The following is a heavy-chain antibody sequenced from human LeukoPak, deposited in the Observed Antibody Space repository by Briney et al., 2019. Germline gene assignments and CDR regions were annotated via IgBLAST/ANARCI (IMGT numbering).Heavy chain of an antibody. D-gene: IGHD2-21*02. V-gene: IGHV4-31*03. CDR1: GASVSSGGHY. CDR2: IYYSGST. Sequence: SETLSLTCTVSGASVSSGGHYWNWIRQHPGKGLEWIGYIYYSGSTYYNPALKSRLTISLDTSKKQFSLKLTSVTAADTAVYYCAREETCGGDCSGHFDYWGQGILVTVSS. CDR3: AREETCGGDCSGHFDY. J-gene: IGHJ4*02.